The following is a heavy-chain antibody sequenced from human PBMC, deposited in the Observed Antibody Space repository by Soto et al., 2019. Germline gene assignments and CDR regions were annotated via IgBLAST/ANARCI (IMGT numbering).Heavy chain of an antibody. CDR2: ISSSSSTI. J-gene: IGHJ1*01. D-gene: IGHD6-13*01. CDR3: ARVSIAAAATRYFQH. CDR1: GFTFSSYS. V-gene: IGHV3-48*01. Sequence: GGSLRLSCAASGFTFSSYSMNWVRQAPGKGLEWVSYISSSSSTIYYADSVKGRFTISRDNAKNSLYLQMNSLRAEDTAVYYCARVSIAAAATRYFQHWGQGTLVTVSS.